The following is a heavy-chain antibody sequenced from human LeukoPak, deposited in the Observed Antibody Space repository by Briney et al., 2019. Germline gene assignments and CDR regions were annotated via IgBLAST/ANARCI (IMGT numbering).Heavy chain of an antibody. CDR3: ARDGDTVLTRGYYYYMDV. Sequence: GGSLRLSCAASGFTFSSYAMHWVRQAPGKGLEWVSSIGSSGSYIYYADSLTGRFTISRDNAKNSLYLQMNSLRAEDTAMYYCARDGDTVLTRGYYYYMDVWGKGTTVTVSS. V-gene: IGHV3-21*01. CDR1: GFTFSSYA. D-gene: IGHD4-23*01. J-gene: IGHJ6*03. CDR2: IGSSGSYI.